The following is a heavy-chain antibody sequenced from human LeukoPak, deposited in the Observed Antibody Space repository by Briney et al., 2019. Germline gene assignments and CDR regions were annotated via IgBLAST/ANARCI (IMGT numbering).Heavy chain of an antibody. CDR3: ARVIRGYFDN. D-gene: IGHD3-16*01. V-gene: IGHV3-21*01. CDR2: ISSSSSYI. Sequence: GGSRRLSCAASEFTFSSNSMNWVRQAPGEGQEWVSSISSSSSYIYYADSVKGRFTISRDNAKNSLYLQMNSLRAEDTAVYYCARVIRGYFDNWGQGTLVTVS. CDR1: EFTFSSNS. J-gene: IGHJ4*02.